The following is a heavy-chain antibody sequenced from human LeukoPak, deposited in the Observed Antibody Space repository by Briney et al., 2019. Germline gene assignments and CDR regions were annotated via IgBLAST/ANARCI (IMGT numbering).Heavy chain of an antibody. D-gene: IGHD6-13*01. J-gene: IGHJ6*03. CDR1: GDSLRNYN. CDR3: ARAKQQLVRGGYYYYYMDV. CDR2: IYYSGSA. V-gene: IGHV4-4*07. Sequence: PETPSLTSAEPGDSLRNYNWSSIRQPTGKGLGSVGPIYYSGSANYNPPLKSRVTISVDRSKNQFSLKLSSVTAADTAVYYCARAKQQLVRGGYYYYYMDVWGKGTTVSVSS.